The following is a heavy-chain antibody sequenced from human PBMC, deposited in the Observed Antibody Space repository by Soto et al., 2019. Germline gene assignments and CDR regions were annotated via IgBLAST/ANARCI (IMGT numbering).Heavy chain of an antibody. V-gene: IGHV4-39*01. D-gene: IGHD3-16*01. CDR3: SSLGMGVHHIYDY. CDR1: GGSISSPNYY. CDR2: IYYSGNT. J-gene: IGHJ4*02. Sequence: QLQLQESGPGLVKPSETLHLTCAVSGGSISSPNYYWGWIRQPPGKGLEWIGSIYYSGNTYYNPSLKKRVTISINTSQNQFSLKLTSVTAADTAVFYCSSLGMGVHHIYDYWGQGSLVTVSS.